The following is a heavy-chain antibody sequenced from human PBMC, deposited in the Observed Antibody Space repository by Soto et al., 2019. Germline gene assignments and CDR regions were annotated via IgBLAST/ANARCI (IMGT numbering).Heavy chain of an antibody. CDR3: ARGPASSGWYWPFDY. CDR2: ISSSSSYI. Sequence: VQLVESGGGLVKPGGSLRLSCAASGFTFSSYSMNWVRQAPGKGLEWVSSISSSSSYIYYADSVKGRFTISRDNAKNSLYLQMNSLRAEDTAVYYCARGPASSGWYWPFDYWGQGTLVTVSS. J-gene: IGHJ4*02. V-gene: IGHV3-21*01. D-gene: IGHD6-19*01. CDR1: GFTFSSYS.